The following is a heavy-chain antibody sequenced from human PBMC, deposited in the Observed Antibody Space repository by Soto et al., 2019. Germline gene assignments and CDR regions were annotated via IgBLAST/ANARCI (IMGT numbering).Heavy chain of an antibody. CDR2: IYRDDDK. D-gene: IGHD2-2*03. CDR1: GFSLSTSGVG. Sequence: QITLKESGPTLVKPTQTLTLTCTFSGFSLSTSGVGVGWIRQPPGKALEWLALIYRDDDKRYSPSLKSRLTITKDTSKNQVVLTITNMDPVDTATYYCAHSDPYGYCSSTSCYNWFDPWGQGTLVSVSS. CDR3: AHSDPYGYCSSTSCYNWFDP. V-gene: IGHV2-5*02. J-gene: IGHJ5*02.